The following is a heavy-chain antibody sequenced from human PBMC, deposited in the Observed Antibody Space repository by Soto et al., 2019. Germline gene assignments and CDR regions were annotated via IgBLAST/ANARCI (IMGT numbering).Heavy chain of an antibody. D-gene: IGHD3-10*01. V-gene: IGHV4-34*01. CDR1: GGSFSGYY. J-gene: IGHJ5*02. CDR3: AALWFGELLAWFDP. Sequence: QVQLQQWGAGLLKPSETLSLTCAVYGGSFSGYYWSCIRQPPGKGLEWIGEINHSGSTNYNPSLKSRVTISVDTSKNQCSLKLSSVTAADTAVYYCAALWFGELLAWFDPWGQGTLVTVSS. CDR2: INHSGST.